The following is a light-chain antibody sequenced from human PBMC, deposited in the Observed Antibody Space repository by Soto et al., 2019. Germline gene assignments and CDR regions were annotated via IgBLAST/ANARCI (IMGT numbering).Light chain of an antibody. CDR3: LLSYNGPYV. V-gene: IGLV7-46*01. CDR1: TGAVTNGHY. CDR2: DTT. Sequence: QAVVTQEPSLTVSPGGTVTLTCGSSTGAVTNGHYPYWFQQKPGQAPRTLIYDTTNRHSWPPARFSGSLLGGKAALTFSGAQPEYEAEYYCLLSYNGPYVFGTGTKVTVL. J-gene: IGLJ1*01.